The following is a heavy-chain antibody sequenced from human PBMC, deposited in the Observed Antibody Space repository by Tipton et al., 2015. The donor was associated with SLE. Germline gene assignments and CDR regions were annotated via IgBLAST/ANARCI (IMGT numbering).Heavy chain of an antibody. J-gene: IGHJ2*01. V-gene: IGHV4-34*01. CDR2: INHSGST. CDR1: GGSFSGYY. D-gene: IGHD6-6*01. Sequence: TLSLTCAVYGGSFSGYYWSWIRQSPGKGLEWIGEINHSGSTNYNPSLKSRVTISVDTSKKQFSLKLSSVTAADTAVYYCARRRYSSSSRPYWYFDLWGRGTLVTVSS. CDR3: ARRRYSSSSRPYWYFDL.